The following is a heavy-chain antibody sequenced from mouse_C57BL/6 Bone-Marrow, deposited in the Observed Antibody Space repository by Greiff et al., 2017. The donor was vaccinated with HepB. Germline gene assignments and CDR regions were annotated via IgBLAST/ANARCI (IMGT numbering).Heavy chain of an antibody. V-gene: IGHV1-59*01. Sequence: VQLQQPGAELVRPGTSVKLSCKASGYTFTSYWMHWVKQRPGQGLEWIGVIDPSDSYTNYNQKFKGKATLTVDTSSSTAYMQLSSLTSEDSAVYYCARQAYWYFDVWGTGTTVTVSS. CDR3: ARQAYWYFDV. D-gene: IGHD3-2*02. J-gene: IGHJ1*03. CDR2: IDPSDSYT. CDR1: GYTFTSYW.